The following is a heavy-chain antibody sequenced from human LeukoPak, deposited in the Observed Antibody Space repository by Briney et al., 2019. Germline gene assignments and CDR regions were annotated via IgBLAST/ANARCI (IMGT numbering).Heavy chain of an antibody. V-gene: IGHV3-30*03. D-gene: IGHD6-19*01. CDR2: ISYDGSNK. J-gene: IGHJ4*02. Sequence: GGSLRLSCAASGFTFSSYGVHWVRQAPGKGLEWVAVISYDGSNKYYADSVKGRFTISRDNSKNTLYLQMNSLRAEDTAVYYCARKAGSGWSFDYWGQGTLVTVSS. CDR1: GFTFSSYG. CDR3: ARKAGSGWSFDY.